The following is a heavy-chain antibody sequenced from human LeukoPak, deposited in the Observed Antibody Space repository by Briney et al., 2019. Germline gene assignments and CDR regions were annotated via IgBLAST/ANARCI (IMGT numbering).Heavy chain of an antibody. CDR1: GYTLTELS. CDR2: FDPEDGET. V-gene: IGHV1-24*01. D-gene: IGHD6-6*01. Sequence: ASVKVSCKVSGYTLTELSVHWVRQAPGKGLEWMGGFDPEDGETIHAQKFQGRVNMTEDTSTDTVYMELSRLRSEDTAVYYSATRMGQLVQYNYYGMDVWGQGTTVTVSS. CDR3: ATRMGQLVQYNYYGMDV. J-gene: IGHJ6*02.